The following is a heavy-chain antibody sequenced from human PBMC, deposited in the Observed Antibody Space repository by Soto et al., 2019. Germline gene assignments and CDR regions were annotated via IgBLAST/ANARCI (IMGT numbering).Heavy chain of an antibody. Sequence: SETLSLTCAVYGGSFSGYYWSWIRQPPGKGLEWIGEINHSGSTNYNPSLKSRVTISVDTSKNQFSPKLSSVTAADTAVYYCARTVTYYYGMDVWGQGTTVTVSS. D-gene: IGHD4-4*01. V-gene: IGHV4-34*01. CDR3: ARTVTYYYGMDV. J-gene: IGHJ6*02. CDR2: INHSGST. CDR1: GGSFSGYY.